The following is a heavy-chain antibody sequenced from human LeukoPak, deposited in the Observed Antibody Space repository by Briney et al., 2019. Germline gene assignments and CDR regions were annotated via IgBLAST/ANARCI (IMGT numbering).Heavy chain of an antibody. CDR3: ARSIVVPAAMGMLGWYFDL. V-gene: IGHV4-4*07. CDR1: GGSISSYY. J-gene: IGHJ2*01. CDR2: IYTSGST. Sequence: SETLSLTCTVSGGSISSYYWSWIRQPAGKGLEWIGRIYTSGSTNYNPSLKSRVTMSVDTSKNQFSLKLSSVTAADTAVYYCARSIVVPAAMGMLGWYFDLWGRGTLVTVSS. D-gene: IGHD2-2*01.